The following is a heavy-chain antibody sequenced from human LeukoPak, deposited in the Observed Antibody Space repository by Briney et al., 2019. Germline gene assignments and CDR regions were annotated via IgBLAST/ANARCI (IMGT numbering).Heavy chain of an antibody. D-gene: IGHD1-26*01. CDR1: GYTFTGYY. Sequence: ASVKVSCKASGYTFTGYYMHWVRQAPGQGLEWMGWINPNSGGTNYAQKFQGRVTMTRDTSISTAYMELSRLRSDDTAVYYCARVVVGAPKHFDYWGQGTLVTVSS. CDR2: INPNSGGT. V-gene: IGHV1-2*02. J-gene: IGHJ4*02. CDR3: ARVVVGAPKHFDY.